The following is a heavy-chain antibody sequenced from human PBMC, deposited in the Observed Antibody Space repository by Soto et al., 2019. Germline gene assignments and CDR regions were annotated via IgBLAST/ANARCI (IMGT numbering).Heavy chain of an antibody. V-gene: IGHV4-34*01. CDR3: AGGRLRDY. Sequence: PSETLSLTCAVYGGSFSGYYWSWIRQPPGKGLEWIGEINHSGSTNYNPSLKSRVTISVDTSKNQFSLKLSSVTAADTAVYYCAGGRLRDYWGQGTRVTVSS. CDR2: INHSGST. CDR1: GGSFSGYY. D-gene: IGHD3-16*01. J-gene: IGHJ4*02.